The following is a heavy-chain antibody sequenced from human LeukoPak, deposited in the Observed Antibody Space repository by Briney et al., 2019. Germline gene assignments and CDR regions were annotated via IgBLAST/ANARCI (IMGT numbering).Heavy chain of an antibody. CDR2: ISGDGSTT. CDR1: GFTFSNYL. J-gene: IGHJ4*02. Sequence: GGSLRPSCAASGFTFSNYLMHWVRQAPGKGLVWVSRISGDGSTTTYADSVKGRFTSSRDNAKNTLYLQMNSLGVEDTAVYYCAREVVGLAFDYWGQGTLATVSS. V-gene: IGHV3-74*01. CDR3: AREVVGLAFDY. D-gene: IGHD1-26*01.